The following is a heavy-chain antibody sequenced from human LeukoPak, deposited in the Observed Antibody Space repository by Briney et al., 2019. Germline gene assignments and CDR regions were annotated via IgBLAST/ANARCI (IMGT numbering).Heavy chain of an antibody. Sequence: SVKVSCKASGGTFSSYAISWVRQAPGQGLEWMGGIIPIFGTANYAQKFQGRVTITADESTSTAYMELSSLRSEDTAVYYCASRSGSYSDAFDIWGQGTMVTVSS. D-gene: IGHD1-26*01. CDR1: GGTFSSYA. CDR2: IIPIFGTA. V-gene: IGHV1-69*13. J-gene: IGHJ3*02. CDR3: ASRSGSYSDAFDI.